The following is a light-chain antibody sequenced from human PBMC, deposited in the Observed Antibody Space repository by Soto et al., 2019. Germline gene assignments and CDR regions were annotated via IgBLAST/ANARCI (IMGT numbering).Light chain of an antibody. V-gene: IGLV2-8*01. CDR1: SSDVGAYKY. Sequence: QSVLTQPPSASGSPGQSVTISCTGTSSDVGAYKYVSWYQQYPGKAPKLMIYEVTKRPSGVPDRFSGSKSGNTASLTVSGLQAEDEADYYCTSYVGNDIWVFGGGTQLT. J-gene: IGLJ3*02. CDR2: EVT. CDR3: TSYVGNDIWV.